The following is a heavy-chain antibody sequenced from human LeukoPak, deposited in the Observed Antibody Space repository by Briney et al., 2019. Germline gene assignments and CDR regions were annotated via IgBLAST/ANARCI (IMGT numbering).Heavy chain of an antibody. CDR3: ARGAYYYDSSGYYFGWFDP. D-gene: IGHD3-22*01. J-gene: IGHJ5*02. CDR1: GGTFSSYA. V-gene: IGHV1-69*04. CDR2: IIPILGIA. Sequence: GASVKVSCKASGGTFSSYAISWVRQAPGQGLEWMGRIIPILGIANYAQKFQGRVTITADKSTSTAYMELSSPRSEDTAVYYCARGAYYYDSSGYYFGWFDPWGQGTLVTVSS.